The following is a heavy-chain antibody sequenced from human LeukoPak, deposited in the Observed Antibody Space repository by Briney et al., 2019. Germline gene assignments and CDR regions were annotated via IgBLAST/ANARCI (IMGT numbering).Heavy chain of an antibody. J-gene: IGHJ3*02. V-gene: IGHV4-59*01. CDR1: GGPLTSYY. D-gene: IGHD5-12*01. CDR2: IYYRGST. CDR3: ARDRYSGYDGFGAFDI. Sequence: PSETLSLTCAVSGGPLTSYYWTWIGQPPGKGLEWIGFIYYRGSTNYNPSLESRVTISIDTSKNRFSLKLSSVTAADTAVYYCARDRYSGYDGFGAFDIWGQGTMVTVSS.